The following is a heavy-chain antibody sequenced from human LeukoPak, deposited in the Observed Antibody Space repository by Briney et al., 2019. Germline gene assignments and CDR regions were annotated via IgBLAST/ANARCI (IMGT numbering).Heavy chain of an antibody. CDR2: IYHSGST. V-gene: IGHV4-30-2*01. CDR1: GGSISSGGYS. CDR3: AKDHVVVVDEDAFDI. J-gene: IGHJ3*02. D-gene: IGHD2-15*01. Sequence: SQTLSLTCAVSGGSISSGGYSWSWIRQPPGKGLEWIGYIYHSGSTYYNPSLKSRVTISVDRSKNQFSLKLSSVTAADTAVYYCAKDHVVVVDEDAFDIWGQGTMVTVSS.